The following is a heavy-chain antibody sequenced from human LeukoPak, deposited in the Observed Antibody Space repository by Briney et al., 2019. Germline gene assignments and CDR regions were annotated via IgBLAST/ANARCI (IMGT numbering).Heavy chain of an antibody. J-gene: IGHJ4*02. CDR2: ICTAGGT. CDR1: GFTFSSHD. V-gene: IGHV3-13*01. CDR3: ARGGPGYYLDY. Sequence: GGSLRLTCAASGFTFSSHDMHWVRQATGKGLDWISTICTAGGTYYPRSLKGRFTISIENAKNYFYLQMNILTAGDTAVYYCARGGPGYYLDYWGQGTLVTVSP.